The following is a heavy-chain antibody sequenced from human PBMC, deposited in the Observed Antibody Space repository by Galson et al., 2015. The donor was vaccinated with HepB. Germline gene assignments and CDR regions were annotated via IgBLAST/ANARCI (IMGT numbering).Heavy chain of an antibody. Sequence: SLRLSCAASEFTFSNYWMNWVRQVPGKGLEWVATIEPDGSEKYYVDSVKGRFTISRDNVKNSLYLQMNSLRAEDTAVYYCARGHHGLEVWGQGTTVTVSS. V-gene: IGHV3-7*01. CDR3: ARGHHGLEV. J-gene: IGHJ6*02. CDR2: IEPDGSEK. CDR1: EFTFSNYW.